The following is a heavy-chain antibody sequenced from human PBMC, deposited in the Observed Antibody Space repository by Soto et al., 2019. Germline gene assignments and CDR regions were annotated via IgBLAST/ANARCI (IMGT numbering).Heavy chain of an antibody. CDR2: IYSGGST. CDR1: GFTVSSNY. CDR3: ARLSGGIAVAGWGTFDY. D-gene: IGHD6-19*01. J-gene: IGHJ4*02. Sequence: EVQLVESGGGLVQPGGSLRLSCAASGFTVSSNYMSWVRQAPGKGLEWVSVIYSGGSTYYADSVKGRFTISRHNSKNTLYLQMNSLRAEDTAVYYCARLSGGIAVAGWGTFDYWGQGTLVTVSS. V-gene: IGHV3-53*04.